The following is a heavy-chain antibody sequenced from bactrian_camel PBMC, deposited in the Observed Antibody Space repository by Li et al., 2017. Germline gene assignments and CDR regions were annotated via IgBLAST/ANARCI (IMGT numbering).Heavy chain of an antibody. CDR1: GFTYSVYA. V-gene: IGHV3S31*01. CDR2: ISSGGTYT. J-gene: IGHJ4*01. D-gene: IGHD1*01. Sequence: DVQLVESGGGLVQPGGSLRLSCAASGFTYSVYAMTWVRQAPGKGLEWVSSISSGGTYTYYADSVKGRFTISQDNAKNTLYLQMNSLKPEDTAIYYCASDRSSFGYWGQSFWGQGTQVTVS. CDR3: ASDRSSFGYWGQSF.